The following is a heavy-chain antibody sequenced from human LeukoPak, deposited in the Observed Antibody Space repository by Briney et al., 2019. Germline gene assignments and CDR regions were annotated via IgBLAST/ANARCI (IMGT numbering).Heavy chain of an antibody. CDR2: IWYDGSNK. D-gene: IGHD1-1*01. CDR3: ANWRTEGYFDY. CDR1: GFTFSSYG. V-gene: IGHV3-33*06. J-gene: IGHJ4*02. Sequence: GRSLRLSCAASGFTFSSYGMHWVRQAPGKGLEWVAVIWYDGSNKYYADSVKGRFTIPRDNSKNTLYLQMNSLRAEDTAVYYCANWRTEGYFDYWGQGTLVTVSS.